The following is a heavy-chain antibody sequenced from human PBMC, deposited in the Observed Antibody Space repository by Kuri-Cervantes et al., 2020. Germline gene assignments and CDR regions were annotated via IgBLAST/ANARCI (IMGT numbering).Heavy chain of an antibody. CDR2: ISSSSSYI. CDR3: ARIAGTMDHFDY. CDR1: GFTVSSNY. Sequence: GGSLRLSCVASGFTVSSNYMSWVRQAPGKGLEWVSSISSSSSYIYYADSVKGRFTISRDNAKNSLYLQMNSLRAEDTAVYYCARIAGTMDHFDYWGQGTLVTVSS. J-gene: IGHJ4*02. D-gene: IGHD6-13*01. V-gene: IGHV3-21*01.